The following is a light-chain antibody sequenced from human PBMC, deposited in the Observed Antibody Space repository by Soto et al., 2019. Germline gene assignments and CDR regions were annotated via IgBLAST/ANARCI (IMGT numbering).Light chain of an antibody. CDR3: QTWGTGTVI. J-gene: IGLJ2*01. Sequence: QLVLTQSPSASASLGASVKLTCTLSSGHSNYAIAWHQQQPEKGPRYSMKLNSDGSHGKGDGIPDRFSGSSSGAERYLTISSLQSEDDADYYCQTWGTGTVIFGGGTKLTVL. CDR2: LNSDGSH. V-gene: IGLV4-69*01. CDR1: SGHSNYA.